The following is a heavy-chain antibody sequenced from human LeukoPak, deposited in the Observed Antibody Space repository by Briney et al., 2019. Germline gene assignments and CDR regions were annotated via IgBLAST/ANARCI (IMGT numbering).Heavy chain of an antibody. CDR3: AKGPMGRGFDY. D-gene: IGHD3-10*01. CDR2: ISGSGGNT. V-gene: IGHV3-23*01. Sequence: GGSLRLSCAASGFTVSSNYMSWVRQAPGKGLVWVSAISGSGGNTYYSDSVKGRFTISRDNSKNTLYLQMNSLRAEDTAIYYCAKGPMGRGFDYWGQGTLVTVSS. CDR1: GFTVSSNY. J-gene: IGHJ4*02.